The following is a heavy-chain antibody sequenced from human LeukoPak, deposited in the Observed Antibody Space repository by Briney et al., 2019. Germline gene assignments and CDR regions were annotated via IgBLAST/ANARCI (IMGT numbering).Heavy chain of an antibody. J-gene: IGHJ6*02. V-gene: IGHV3-53*01. D-gene: IGHD3-10*01. CDR3: ASQEWGITMVRGRPYGMDV. CDR2: IYSGGST. CDR1: GFTVSSNY. Sequence: GGSLRLSCAASGFTVSSNYMSWVRQAPGKGLEWVSVIYSGGSTYYADSVKGRFTISRDNSKNTLYLQMNSLRAEDTAVYYCASQEWGITMVRGRPYGMDVWGQGTTVTVSS.